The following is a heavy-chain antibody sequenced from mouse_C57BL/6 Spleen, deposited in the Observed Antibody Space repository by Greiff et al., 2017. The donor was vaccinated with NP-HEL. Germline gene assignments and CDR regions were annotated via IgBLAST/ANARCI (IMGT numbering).Heavy chain of an antibody. CDR1: GYAFSSSW. Sequence: QVQLQQSGPELVKPGASVKISCKASGYAFSSSWMNWVKQRPGKGLEWIGRLYPGDGDTNYNGKFKGKATLTADKSSSTAYMQLSSLTSEDSAVYFCARGGAYYSNYDAMDYWGQGTSVTVSS. CDR3: ARGGAYYSNYDAMDY. J-gene: IGHJ4*01. D-gene: IGHD2-5*01. CDR2: LYPGDGDT. V-gene: IGHV1-82*01.